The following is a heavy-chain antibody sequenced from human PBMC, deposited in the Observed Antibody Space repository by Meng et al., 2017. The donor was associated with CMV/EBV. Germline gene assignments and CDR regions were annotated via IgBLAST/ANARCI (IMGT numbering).Heavy chain of an antibody. V-gene: IGHV1-2*02. CDR1: GYRFSDHY. Sequence: VRLVQPGDEVRGLGASVKVSCQTSGYRFSDHYMHWVRQAPGQGLEWMGWIYPNSGGTHYAQKFQDRVTMTRDTSISTVYMELSRLTSDDTAVYYCVRDHNWGPDYWGQGTLVTVSS. CDR2: IYPNSGGT. CDR3: VRDHNWGPDY. D-gene: IGHD1-1*01. J-gene: IGHJ4*02.